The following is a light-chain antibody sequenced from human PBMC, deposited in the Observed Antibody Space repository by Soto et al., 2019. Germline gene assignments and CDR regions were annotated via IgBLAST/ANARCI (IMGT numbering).Light chain of an antibody. CDR2: GAS. Sequence: EIVLTQSPGTLSLSPGERATLSCRASQSVTSTYLTWYQLKPGQAPRLLIYGASSRATGIPDRFSGSGSGTDFTLTISRLEPEDFAVYYCQQYGSSPLTFGGGTKVEIK. CDR3: QQYGSSPLT. CDR1: QSVTSTY. V-gene: IGKV3-20*01. J-gene: IGKJ4*01.